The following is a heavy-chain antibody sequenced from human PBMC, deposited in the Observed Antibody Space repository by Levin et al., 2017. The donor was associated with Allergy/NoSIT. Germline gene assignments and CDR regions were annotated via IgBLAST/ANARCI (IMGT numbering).Heavy chain of an antibody. Sequence: GGSLRLSCAASGFTFNNYAMSWVRQAPGKGLEWVSAIINSGVGTYYADSVKGRFTIPRDNSKNTMYLQMNSLRAEDAAVYFCAKDAIRGSDQPYYFDYWGQGTLVTASS. J-gene: IGHJ4*02. CDR3: AKDAIRGSDQPYYFDY. D-gene: IGHD6-19*01. CDR2: IINSGVGT. CDR1: GFTFNNYA. V-gene: IGHV3-23*01.